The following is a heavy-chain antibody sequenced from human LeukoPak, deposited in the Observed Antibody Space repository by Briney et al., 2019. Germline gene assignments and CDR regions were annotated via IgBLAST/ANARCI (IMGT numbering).Heavy chain of an antibody. Sequence: PSETLSLTCTVSGGSISSSNYYWNWIRQPAGKGLEWIGRIYTSGSTNYNPSLKSRVTISVDTSKNQFSLKLSSVTAADTAVYYCASRSVTSLFDYWGQGTLVTVSS. D-gene: IGHD4-11*01. CDR2: IYTSGST. J-gene: IGHJ4*02. CDR1: GGSISSSNYY. V-gene: IGHV4-61*02. CDR3: ASRSVTSLFDY.